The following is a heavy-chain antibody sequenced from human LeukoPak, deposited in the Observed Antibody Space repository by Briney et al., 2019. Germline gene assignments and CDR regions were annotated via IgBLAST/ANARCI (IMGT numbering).Heavy chain of an antibody. Sequence: SETLPLTFAVYVGSFSGYYWSWIRQPPGKGLEGIGESNQSGSTNYDPSLQRRVPISVDTSRNQFSLKLSSVPAADTAVYYCATNPGGYCSSTSCYGEAPWGQGTMVTVSS. D-gene: IGHD2-2*01. CDR2: SNQSGST. V-gene: IGHV4-34*01. J-gene: IGHJ5*02. CDR3: ATNPGGYCSSTSCYGEAP. CDR1: VGSFSGYY.